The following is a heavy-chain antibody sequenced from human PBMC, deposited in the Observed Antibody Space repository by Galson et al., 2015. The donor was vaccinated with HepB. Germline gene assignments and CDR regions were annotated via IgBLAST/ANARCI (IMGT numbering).Heavy chain of an antibody. D-gene: IGHD1-1*01. Sequence: SVKVSCKASGGTFSSYTISWVRQAPGQGLEWMGRIIPIFGIANYAQKFQGRVTITADESTSTAYMELSSLRSEDTAVYYCARDRRLGTEHGMDVWGQGTTVTVSS. J-gene: IGHJ6*02. CDR3: ARDRRLGTEHGMDV. V-gene: IGHV1-69*13. CDR1: GGTFSSYT. CDR2: IIPIFGIA.